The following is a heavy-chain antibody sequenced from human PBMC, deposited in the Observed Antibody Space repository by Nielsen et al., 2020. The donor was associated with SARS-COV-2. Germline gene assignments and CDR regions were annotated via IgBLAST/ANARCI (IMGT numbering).Heavy chain of an antibody. D-gene: IGHD4-23*01. V-gene: IGHV4-59*08. J-gene: IGHJ4*02. CDR2: ISYSGST. CDR1: GGSITSYY. Sequence: SETLSPTCTVPGGSITSYYWSWIRQPPGKGLEWIGYISYSGSTTYNPSLKSRVTISADTSKNHFSLNLSSVTAADTALYYCARFLRGNSARYLDYWGQGTLVTVSS. CDR3: ARFLRGNSARYLDY.